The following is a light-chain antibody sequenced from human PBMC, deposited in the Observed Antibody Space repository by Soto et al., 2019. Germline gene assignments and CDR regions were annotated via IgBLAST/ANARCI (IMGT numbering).Light chain of an antibody. CDR1: SSDVGGYNY. J-gene: IGLJ1*01. Sequence: QPVLTQPASVSGSPGQSVTISCTGTSSDVGGYNYVSWYQQNAGKAPKLTIYDVSNRPSGVSDRFSGSKSGNTASLTISGLQAEDEADYYCSSYTSGTTRYVFGTGTKLTVL. CDR2: DVS. V-gene: IGLV2-14*03. CDR3: SSYTSGTTRYV.